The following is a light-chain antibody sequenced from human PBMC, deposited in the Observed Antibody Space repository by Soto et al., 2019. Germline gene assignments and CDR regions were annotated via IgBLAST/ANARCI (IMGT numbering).Light chain of an antibody. CDR1: QSVDRNY. J-gene: IGKJ4*01. CDR3: QQYNSWPLT. Sequence: IVLTQSPGTLSLSPGARATLSCRASQSVDRNYLAWYQHKPGQAPRLLIYGASIRATGVPDSFSGSGSGTELTISISSLQSEHCEVYYGQQYNSWPLTFGGGTKVDIK. V-gene: IGKV3-15*01. CDR2: GAS.